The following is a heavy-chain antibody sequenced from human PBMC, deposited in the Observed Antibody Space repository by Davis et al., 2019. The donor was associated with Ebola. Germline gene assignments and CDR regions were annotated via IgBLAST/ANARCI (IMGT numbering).Heavy chain of an antibody. CDR3: ARTDYDILFYGMDV. J-gene: IGHJ6*02. CDR2: ISSSSSYI. Sequence: GGSLRLSCEGSGFIFSNYAFSWVRQAPGKGLEWVSSISSSSSYIYYADSVKGRFTISRDNAKNSLYLQMNSLRAEDTAVYYCARTDYDILFYGMDVWGQGTTVTVSS. CDR1: GFIFSNYA. V-gene: IGHV3-21*01. D-gene: IGHD3-9*01.